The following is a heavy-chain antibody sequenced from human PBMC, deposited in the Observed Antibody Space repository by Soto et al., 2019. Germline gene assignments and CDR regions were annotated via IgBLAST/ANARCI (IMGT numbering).Heavy chain of an antibody. CDR1: GFTFSSYA. CDR3: ATDRAIVY. V-gene: IGHV3-30-3*01. J-gene: IGHJ4*02. D-gene: IGHD3-16*02. CDR2: ISSDGSNK. Sequence: QVQLVQSGGGVVQPERSLRLSCAASGFTFSSYAMHWVRQAPGKGLEWVAVISSDGSNKYYADSVRGRFTISRDNSKNTLYLQMNSLRAEDTAVYYCATDRAIVYWGQGTLVTVSS.